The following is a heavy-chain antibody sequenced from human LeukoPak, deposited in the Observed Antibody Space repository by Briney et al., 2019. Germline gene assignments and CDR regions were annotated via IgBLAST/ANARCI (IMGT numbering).Heavy chain of an antibody. D-gene: IGHD4-17*01. CDR3: ARGYGETSTR. CDR1: GGSISSYY. J-gene: IGHJ4*02. Sequence: SETLSLTCTVSGGSISSYYWSWIRQPPGKGLEWIGYIYYSGSTNFNPSLKSRVTISVDTSKNQFSLKPSSVTAADTAVYYCARGYGETSTRWGQGTLVTVSS. V-gene: IGHV4-59*01. CDR2: IYYSGST.